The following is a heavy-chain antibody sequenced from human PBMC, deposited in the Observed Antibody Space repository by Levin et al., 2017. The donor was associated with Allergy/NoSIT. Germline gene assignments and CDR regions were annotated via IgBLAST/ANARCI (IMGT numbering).Heavy chain of an antibody. CDR3: AKEALAYCGGYCYQPFRGMDV. Sequence: GGSLRLSCAASGFTFSSYGMHWVRQAPGKGLEWVAVISYDGGNKYYADSVKGRFTISRDKSKNTLYPQMNSLRAADTAVYYCAKEALAYCGGYCYQPFRGMDVWGRGTTVTVSS. D-gene: IGHD2-21*02. J-gene: IGHJ6*02. CDR1: GFTFSSYG. V-gene: IGHV3-30*18. CDR2: ISYDGGNK.